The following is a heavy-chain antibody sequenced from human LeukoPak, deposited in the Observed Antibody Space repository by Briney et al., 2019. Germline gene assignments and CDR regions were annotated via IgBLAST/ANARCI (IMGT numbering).Heavy chain of an antibody. CDR3: ARGSSQHGSGFFDY. CDR2: IQQDGSEK. J-gene: IGHJ4*02. CDR1: GFTFSSFW. V-gene: IGHV3-7*01. Sequence: GGSLRLSCAASGFTFSSFWMTWVRQAPGKGLEWVATIQQDGSEKYYVDSAKGRFTISRDNAENSLSLQMNSLRAEDTAVYYCARGSSQHGSGFFDYWGQGTLVTVSS. D-gene: IGHD3-10*01.